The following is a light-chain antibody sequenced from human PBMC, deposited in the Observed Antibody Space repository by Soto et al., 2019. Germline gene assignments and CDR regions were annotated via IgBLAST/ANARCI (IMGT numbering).Light chain of an antibody. Sequence: DIVMTQSPDSLAVSLGERAAINFKSIQSVLSSSNNLNYFTWHQQKPGQPPKLLIYWASTRESGVPDRFSGSGSGTDFPLTLSSLQAEDVPVYYCQQYYSTPLTFGGGTKVDIK. CDR3: QQYYSTPLT. CDR1: QSVLSSSNNLNY. J-gene: IGKJ4*01. V-gene: IGKV4-1*01. CDR2: WAS.